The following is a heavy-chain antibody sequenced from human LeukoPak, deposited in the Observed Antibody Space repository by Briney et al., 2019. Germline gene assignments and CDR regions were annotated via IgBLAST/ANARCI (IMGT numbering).Heavy chain of an antibody. CDR1: GASISGSY. J-gene: IGHJ4*02. CDR3: ARGIAAAGPDQYYFDY. CDR2: VHPDGST. V-gene: IGHV4-4*07. Sequence: SETLSLTCTVSGASISGSYWTWLRQPAGKGLEWIGRVHPDGSTNYNPSLKSRVTISVDTSKNQFSLKLSSVTAADTAVYYCARGIAAAGPDQYYFDYWGQGTLITVSS. D-gene: IGHD6-13*01.